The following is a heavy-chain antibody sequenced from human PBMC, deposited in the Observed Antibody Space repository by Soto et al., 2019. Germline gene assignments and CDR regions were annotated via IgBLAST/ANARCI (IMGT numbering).Heavy chain of an antibody. D-gene: IGHD3-3*01. CDR1: GYNFAGYW. J-gene: IGHJ4*02. V-gene: IGHV5-51*01. CDR3: ARGGVSTRTFDY. Sequence: PGESLKISCKGSGYNFAGYWIAWVLQMPGKGLELMGIIYPSGSDTRYRPSSQGQVTISADKSISSAYLQWSSLRASDTAMYYCARGGVSTRTFDYWGQGTPVTVYS. CDR2: IYPSGSDT.